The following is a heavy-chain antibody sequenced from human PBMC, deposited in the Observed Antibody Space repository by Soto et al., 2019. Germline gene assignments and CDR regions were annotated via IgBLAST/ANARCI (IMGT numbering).Heavy chain of an antibody. CDR3: TRVSPDCSDASCSPLN. D-gene: IGHD2-15*01. CDR2: IRSNIYDGTT. Sequence: GGSLRLSCMASGFTFRDYAISWFRQAPGKGLQWVSFIRSNIYDGTTEYDASVKGRFTISRDDSKTIAYLQMNSLKTEDTGVYYCTRVSPDCSDASCSPLNWGPGPLVTVSS. J-gene: IGHJ4*02. CDR1: GFTFRDYA. V-gene: IGHV3-49*03.